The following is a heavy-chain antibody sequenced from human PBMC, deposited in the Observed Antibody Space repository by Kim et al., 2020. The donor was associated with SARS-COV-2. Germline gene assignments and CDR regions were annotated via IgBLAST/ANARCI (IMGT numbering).Heavy chain of an antibody. Sequence: YYNPSLKSRVTISVDTSKNQFSLKLRSVTAADTAVYYCARVRIEAQMFDPWGQGTLVTVSS. V-gene: IGHV4-31*02. D-gene: IGHD6-6*01. J-gene: IGHJ5*02. CDR3: ARVRIEAQMFDP.